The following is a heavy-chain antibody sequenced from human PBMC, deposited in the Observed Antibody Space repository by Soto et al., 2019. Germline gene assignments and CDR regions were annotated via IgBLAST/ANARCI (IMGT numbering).Heavy chain of an antibody. J-gene: IGHJ3*02. V-gene: IGHV1-24*01. Sequence: ASVKVSCKVSGYTLTELSMHWVRQAPGKGLEWMGGFDPEDGETIYAQKFQGRVTMAEDTSTDTAYMKLSSLRSEDTAVYYCATGDYCSGGSCFDAFDIWGQGTMVTVSS. D-gene: IGHD2-15*01. CDR3: ATGDYCSGGSCFDAFDI. CDR1: GYTLTELS. CDR2: FDPEDGET.